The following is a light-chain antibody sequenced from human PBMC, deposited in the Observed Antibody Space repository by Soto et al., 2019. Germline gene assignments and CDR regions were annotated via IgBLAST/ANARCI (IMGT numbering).Light chain of an antibody. CDR2: DAS. Sequence: AIQLTQSPSSLSASVGDSVTITCRASQGISSALAWYQQTPGRAPTLLIYDASTLESGVPSRFIGSRSRTEVTLTVCSLQHEDSATDYCLPFDDYPFAFGPGNKVHI. J-gene: IGKJ3*01. CDR1: QGISSA. V-gene: IGKV1D-13*01. CDR3: LPFDDYPFA.